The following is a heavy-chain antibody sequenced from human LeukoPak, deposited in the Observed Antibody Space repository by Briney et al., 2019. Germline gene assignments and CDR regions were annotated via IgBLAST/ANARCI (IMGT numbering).Heavy chain of an antibody. CDR3: AKAQLLWFGEGYYGMDV. V-gene: IGHV3-30*18. Sequence: GGSLRLSCAASGFTFSSYGMHWVRQAPGKGLEWVAVISYDGSNKHYADSVKGRFTISRDNSKNTLYLQMNSLRAEDTAVYYCAKAQLLWFGEGYYGMDVWGKGTTVTVSS. D-gene: IGHD3-10*01. CDR2: ISYDGSNK. J-gene: IGHJ6*04. CDR1: GFTFSSYG.